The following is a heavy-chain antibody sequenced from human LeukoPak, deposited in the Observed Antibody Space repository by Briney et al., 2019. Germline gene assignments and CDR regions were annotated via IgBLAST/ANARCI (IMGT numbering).Heavy chain of an antibody. Sequence: SVKLSCNSSGRTFSSYAISWVRHPPGPGLEWMGGIIPNFGTANYAQKYQGRGTITADEHKSTAYLDLKSQSSEDAAVYYCERGDSGYDRKYYFDYWGQGTLVIVSS. J-gene: IGHJ4*02. CDR1: GRTFSSYA. D-gene: IGHD5-12*01. CDR3: ERGDSGYDRKYYFDY. V-gene: IGHV1-69*13. CDR2: IIPNFGTA.